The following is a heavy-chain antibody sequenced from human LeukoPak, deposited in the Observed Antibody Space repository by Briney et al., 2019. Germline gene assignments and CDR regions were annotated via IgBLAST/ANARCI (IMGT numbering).Heavy chain of an antibody. V-gene: IGHV3-21*01. CDR1: GFSLSSYD. D-gene: IGHD2/OR15-2a*01. CDR3: ARADCSSPTCYLRSSWFDP. Sequence: GGSLRLSCAASGFSLSSYDMNWVRQAPGKGLEWVSSISTSSTFIYYTYSVKGRFTISRDNAKNSLYLQMNSLSAEDPAVYYCARADCSSPTCYLRSSWFDPWGQGTLVTVSS. CDR2: ISTSSTFI. J-gene: IGHJ5*02.